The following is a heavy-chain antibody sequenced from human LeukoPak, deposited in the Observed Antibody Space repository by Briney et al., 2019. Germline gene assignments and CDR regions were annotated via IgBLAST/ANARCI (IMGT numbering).Heavy chain of an antibody. J-gene: IGHJ4*02. CDR2: ISYDGSNK. D-gene: IGHD4-11*01. CDR3: ARDSLGWDYSGRFDY. Sequence: TGGSLRLSCAASGFTFSSYAMHWVRQAPGKGLEWVAVISYDGSNKYYADSVKGRFTISRDNSKNTLYLQMNSLRAEDTAVYYCARDSLGWDYSGRFDYWGQGTLVTVSS. CDR1: GFTFSSYA. V-gene: IGHV3-30-3*01.